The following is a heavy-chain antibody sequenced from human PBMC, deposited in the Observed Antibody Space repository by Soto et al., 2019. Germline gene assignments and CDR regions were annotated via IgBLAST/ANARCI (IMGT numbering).Heavy chain of an antibody. Sequence: SETLSLTCTVSGGSIRSGDHYWSWIRQPPGKGLEWIGYIHYSGSTYYNPFLKSRVTISIDTSRNQFSLKLSSVTAADTAVYYCANGNGYFDSWGQGTLVTVSS. CDR1: GGSIRSGDHY. CDR2: IHYSGST. CDR3: ANGNGYFDS. J-gene: IGHJ4*02. V-gene: IGHV4-30-4*01.